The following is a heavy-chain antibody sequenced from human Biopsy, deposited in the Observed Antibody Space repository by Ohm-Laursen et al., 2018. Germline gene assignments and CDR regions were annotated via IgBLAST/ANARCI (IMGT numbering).Heavy chain of an antibody. V-gene: IGHV4-31*03. Sequence: TLSLTCTVSEDSIFGGGYYWTWIRQHPEKGLEWLGYIFFSGDTHYNPSLRSRVDISSDMSKNEFYLRLYSVTAADTAVYYCARAKTQDRSFPDWYFDLWGRGTLVTVSS. CDR2: IFFSGDT. D-gene: IGHD3-22*01. CDR3: ARAKTQDRSFPDWYFDL. J-gene: IGHJ2*01. CDR1: EDSIFGGGYY.